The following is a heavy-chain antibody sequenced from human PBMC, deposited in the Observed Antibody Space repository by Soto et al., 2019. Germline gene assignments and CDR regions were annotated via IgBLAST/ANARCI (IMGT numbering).Heavy chain of an antibody. D-gene: IGHD1-20*01. Sequence: ASVKVSCKASGYTFTSYYMHWVRQAPGQGLEWMGIINPSGGSTSYAQKFQGRVTMTRDTSTSTVYMELSSLRSEDTAVYYCARARPNIKYYYYYYYMDVWGKGTTVTVSS. CDR3: ARARPNIKYYYYYYYMDV. CDR1: GYTFTSYY. J-gene: IGHJ6*03. CDR2: INPSGGST. V-gene: IGHV1-46*03.